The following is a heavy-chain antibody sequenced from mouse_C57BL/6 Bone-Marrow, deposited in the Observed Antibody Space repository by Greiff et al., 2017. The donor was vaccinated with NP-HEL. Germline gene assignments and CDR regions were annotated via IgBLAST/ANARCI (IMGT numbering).Heavy chain of an antibody. CDR3: AREDYSNYYFDY. V-gene: IGHV1-53*01. Sequence: QVQLQQSGTELVKPGASVKLSCKASGYTFTSYWMHWVKQRPGQGLEWIGNINPSNGGTNYNEKFKSKATLTVDKSSSTAYMQLSSLTSEDSAVYYCAREDYSNYYFDYWGQGTTLTVSS. D-gene: IGHD2-5*01. CDR1: GYTFTSYW. CDR2: INPSNGGT. J-gene: IGHJ2*01.